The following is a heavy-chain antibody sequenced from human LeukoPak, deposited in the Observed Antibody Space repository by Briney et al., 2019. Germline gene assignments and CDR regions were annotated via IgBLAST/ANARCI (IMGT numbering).Heavy chain of an antibody. D-gene: IGHD3-22*01. CDR2: ISYDGRDQ. J-gene: IGHJ4*01. Sequence: GGSLRLSCAASGFTFSSYAMHWVRQAPGKGLEWAAVISYDGRDQYYADSVKGRFTISRDNGKSTLYLQMNSLRVEDTAVYFCARGPGSSGGAYVGDYWGHGTLVTVSS. CDR1: GFTFSSYA. V-gene: IGHV3-30*04. CDR3: ARGPGSSGGAYVGDY.